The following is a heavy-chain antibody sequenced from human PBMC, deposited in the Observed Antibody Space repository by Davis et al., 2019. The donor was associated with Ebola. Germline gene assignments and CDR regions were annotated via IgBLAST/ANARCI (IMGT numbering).Heavy chain of an antibody. CDR3: AKGRAGGKRPFGD. D-gene: IGHD3-16*01. Sequence: GESLKISCEASGFNFSDHYMSWIRQAPGKGLEWISYISTSNSGSTPYYADSVKGRFIISRDNAKSSVYLQMNTLTVEDTALYYCAKGRAGGKRPFGDWGQGTLVTVSS. J-gene: IGHJ4*02. CDR1: GFNFSDHY. V-gene: IGHV3-11*01. CDR2: ISTSNSGSTP.